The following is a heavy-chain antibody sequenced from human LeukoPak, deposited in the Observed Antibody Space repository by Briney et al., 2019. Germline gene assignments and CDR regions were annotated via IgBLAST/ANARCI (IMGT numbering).Heavy chain of an antibody. V-gene: IGHV3-30*02. CDR1: GFTFSSYG. D-gene: IGHD2-2*02. J-gene: IGHJ4*02. CDR2: IRYDGSNK. CDR3: AKDDGKGYCSSTSCYKVTGLDY. Sequence: PGGSLRLSCAASGFTFSSYGMHWVRQAPGKGLEWVAFIRYDGSNKYYADSVKGRFTISRDNSKNTLYLQMNSLRAEDTAVYYCAKDDGKGYCSSTSCYKVTGLDYWGQGTLVTVSS.